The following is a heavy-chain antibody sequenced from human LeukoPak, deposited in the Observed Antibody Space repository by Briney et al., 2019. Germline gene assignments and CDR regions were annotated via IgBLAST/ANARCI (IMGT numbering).Heavy chain of an antibody. CDR3: AKNTHAVTTRLNYFDH. CDR1: GFLFRSYG. Sequence: GGSLRLSCGASGFLFRSYGMHWVRQAPGKGLEWVAVITYDGRNEDYADSVRGRFTISRDNFESTLYSQMNSLRTEDTAVYYCAKNTHAVTTRLNYFDHWGQGILVTVSS. V-gene: IGHV3-30*18. J-gene: IGHJ4*02. D-gene: IGHD4-17*01. CDR2: ITYDGRNE.